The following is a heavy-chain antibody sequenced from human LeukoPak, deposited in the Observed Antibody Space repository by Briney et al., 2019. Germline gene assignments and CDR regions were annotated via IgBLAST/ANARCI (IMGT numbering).Heavy chain of an antibody. D-gene: IGHD5-18*01. CDR2: INPNSGGT. Sequence: ASVKVSCKASGYTFTGYYMHWVRQAPGQGLEWMGWINPNSGGTNYAQKFQGRVTMTRDTSISTAYMELSRLRSDDTAVYYCARVLIQLGNYYYYYMDVWGKGTTVTVSS. J-gene: IGHJ6*03. CDR3: ARVLIQLGNYYYYYMDV. CDR1: GYTFTGYY. V-gene: IGHV1-2*02.